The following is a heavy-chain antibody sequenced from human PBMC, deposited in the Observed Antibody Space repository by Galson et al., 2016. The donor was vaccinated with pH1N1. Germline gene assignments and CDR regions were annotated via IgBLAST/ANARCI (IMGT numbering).Heavy chain of an antibody. D-gene: IGHD3-16*01. V-gene: IGHV1-69*13. CDR3: ARASSFLSYDDAWGSYRFDP. CDR2: IIPMFGTP. J-gene: IGHJ5*02. CDR1: GGTFRSHA. Sequence: SVKVSCKASGGTFRSHAISWVRQAPGQGLEWMAGIIPMFGTPKYAQKFQGRVTISADESTSTAYMELSSLRSEDTAIYYCARASSFLSYDDAWGSYRFDPWGQGTLVTVSS.